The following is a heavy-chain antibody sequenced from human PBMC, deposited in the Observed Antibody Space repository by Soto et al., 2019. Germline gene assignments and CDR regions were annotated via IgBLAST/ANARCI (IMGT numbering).Heavy chain of an antibody. J-gene: IGHJ4*02. D-gene: IGHD3-3*02. Sequence: EVQLVESGGGLVQSRGSLRLSCAASGFTFSRHWMSWVRQAPGKGLEWVANIKQDGSEKYYVDSVKGRFTISRDNADNSLYLQMNSLRAEDTAVYYCARDRNHFCSGYLTYYFEYWGQGTLVTVSS. CDR2: IKQDGSEK. V-gene: IGHV3-7*01. CDR1: GFTFSRHW. CDR3: ARDRNHFCSGYLTYYFEY.